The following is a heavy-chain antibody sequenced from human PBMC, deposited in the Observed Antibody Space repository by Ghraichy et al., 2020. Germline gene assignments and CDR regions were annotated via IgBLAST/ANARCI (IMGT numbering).Heavy chain of an antibody. CDR2: IKQDGSEK. J-gene: IGHJ4*02. V-gene: IGHV3-7*03. D-gene: IGHD2-8*01. Sequence: GESLNISCAASGFTFSSYWMNWVRQAPGKGLEWVANIKQDGSEKNYVDSVKGRFTISRDNAKNSLYLQMNSLRVEDTAVYYCARDRAMDDYWGQGTLVTVSS. CDR1: GFTFSSYW. CDR3: ARDRAMDDY.